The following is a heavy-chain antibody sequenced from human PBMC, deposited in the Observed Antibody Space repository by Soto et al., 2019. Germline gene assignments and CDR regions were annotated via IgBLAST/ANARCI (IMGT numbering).Heavy chain of an antibody. J-gene: IGHJ3*02. Sequence: GGSLRLSCAASGFTFSSYSMNWVRQAPGKGLEWVSSISSSSSYIYYAASVKGRFTISRDNAKNSLYLQMNSLRAEDTAVYYCARDEIPHAFDIWGQGTMVTVSS. CDR3: ARDEIPHAFDI. CDR2: ISSSSSYI. V-gene: IGHV3-21*01. CDR1: GFTFSSYS.